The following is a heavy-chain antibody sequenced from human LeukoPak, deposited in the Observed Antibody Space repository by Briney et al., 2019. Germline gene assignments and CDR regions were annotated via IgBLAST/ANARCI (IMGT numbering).Heavy chain of an antibody. V-gene: IGHV3-23*01. D-gene: IGHD5-18*01. Sequence: GGSLRLSCAASGFTFSTYAMSWVRQAPGKGLEWVSSIGGSGGSTYYADSVKGRFTISRDNSKNTLYLQMNSLRAEDTAVYYCARDLVSGYSYGLPAYWGQGTLVTVSS. J-gene: IGHJ4*02. CDR3: ARDLVSGYSYGLPAY. CDR1: GFTFSTYA. CDR2: IGGSGGST.